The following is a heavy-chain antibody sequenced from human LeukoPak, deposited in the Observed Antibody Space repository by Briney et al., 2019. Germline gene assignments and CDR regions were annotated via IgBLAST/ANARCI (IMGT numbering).Heavy chain of an antibody. V-gene: IGHV4-30-4*01. D-gene: IGHD6-13*01. J-gene: IGHJ4*02. CDR3: AREAAGTGVDY. CDR2: IYYSGST. Sequence: PSQTLSLTCTVSGGSISSGDYYWSWIRQPPGKGLEWIGYIYYSGSTYYNPSLKSRVTISVDTSKNQLSLKLSSVTAADTAVYYCAREAAGTGVDYWGQGTLVTVSS. CDR1: GGSISSGDYY.